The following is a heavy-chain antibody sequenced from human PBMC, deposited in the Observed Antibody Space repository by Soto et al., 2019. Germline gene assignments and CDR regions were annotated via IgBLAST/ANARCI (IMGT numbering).Heavy chain of an antibody. CDR2: ISYDGSNK. Sequence: QVQLVESGGGVVQPGRSLRLSCAASGFTFSSYGMHWVRQAPGKGLEWVAVISYDGSNKYYADSVKGRFTISRDNSKNTLYLQMNSVRAEDTAVYYCAKDLYSSSYYYYYGMDVWGQGTTVTVSS. CDR3: AKDLYSSSYYYYYGMDV. D-gene: IGHD6-13*01. CDR1: GFTFSSYG. J-gene: IGHJ6*02. V-gene: IGHV3-30*18.